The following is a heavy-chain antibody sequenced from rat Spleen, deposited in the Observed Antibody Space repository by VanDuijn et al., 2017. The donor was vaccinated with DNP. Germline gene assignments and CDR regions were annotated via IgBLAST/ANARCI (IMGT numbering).Heavy chain of an antibody. D-gene: IGHD1-6*01. CDR1: GFTFDYYW. CDR2: ITRGGST. V-gene: IGHV5-31*01. J-gene: IGHJ1*01. CDR3: ARRGYYGSYWY. Sequence: EVQLVESGGDLVQPGRSLKLSCVASGFTFDYYWMTWIRHIPGKGLEWVASITRGGSTYYRDSVKGRFTVSRDNAKSTLYLQMDSLRSEDTATYYCARRGYYGSYWY.